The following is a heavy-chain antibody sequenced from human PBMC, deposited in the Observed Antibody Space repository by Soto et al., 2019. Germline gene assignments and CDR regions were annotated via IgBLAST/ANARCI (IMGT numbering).Heavy chain of an antibody. J-gene: IGHJ4*02. V-gene: IGHV3-23*01. D-gene: IGHD3-3*01. CDR3: AKVRYDFWSGYYGPFDH. CDR2: ISGSGGST. Sequence: GGSLRLSCAASGFTFRSYAMSWVRQAPGKGLEWVSAISGSGGSTYYADSVKGRFTMSRDNSKNTLYLQMNGLRAEDTAVYYCAKVRYDFWSGYYGPFDHWRQGTLVIDSS. CDR1: GFTFRSYA.